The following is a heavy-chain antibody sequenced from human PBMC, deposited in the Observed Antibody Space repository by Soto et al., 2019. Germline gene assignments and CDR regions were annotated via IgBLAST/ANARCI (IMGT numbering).Heavy chain of an antibody. CDR3: AADTTGYYADY. CDR2: IYYSGTT. CDR1: GGSIISGGYY. V-gene: IGHV4-31*03. D-gene: IGHD3-9*01. J-gene: IGHJ4*02. Sequence: SETLSLTCTVSGGSIISGGYYWSWIRQHPGKGLEWIGYIYYSGTTYYNPSLKSRVTISVDTSKNQFSLKLSSVTAADTAVYYCAADTTGYYADYWGQGTLVTVSS.